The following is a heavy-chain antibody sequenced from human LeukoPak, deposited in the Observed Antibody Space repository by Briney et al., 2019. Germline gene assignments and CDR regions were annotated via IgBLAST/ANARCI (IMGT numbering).Heavy chain of an antibody. CDR1: GYTFTGYY. CDR2: INPNSGGT. V-gene: IGHV1-2*02. CDR3: ARAGGYYGSGSSEGFDY. J-gene: IGHJ4*02. D-gene: IGHD3-10*01. Sequence: ASVKVSCKASGYTFTGYYMYWVRQAPGQGLEWMGWINPNSGGTNYAQKFQGRVTMTRDTSISTAYMELSRLRSDDTAVYYCARAGGYYGSGSSEGFDYWGQGTLVTVSS.